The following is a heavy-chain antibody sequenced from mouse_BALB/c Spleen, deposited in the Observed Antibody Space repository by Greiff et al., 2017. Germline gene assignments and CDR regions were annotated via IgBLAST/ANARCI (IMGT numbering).Heavy chain of an antibody. CDR1: GYSITSGYY. Sequence: EVQVVESGPGLVKPSQSLSLTCSVTGYSITSGYYWNWIRQFPGNKLEWMGYISYDGSNNYNPSLKNRISITRDTSKNQFFLKLNSVTTEDTATYYCARGAQEYYFDYWGQGTTLTVSS. D-gene: IGHD3-1*01. CDR2: ISYDGSN. J-gene: IGHJ2*01. CDR3: ARGAQEYYFDY. V-gene: IGHV3-6*02.